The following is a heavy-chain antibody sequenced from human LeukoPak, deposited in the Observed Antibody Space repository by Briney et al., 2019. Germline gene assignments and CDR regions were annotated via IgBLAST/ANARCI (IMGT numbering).Heavy chain of an antibody. D-gene: IGHD2-2*01. Sequence: SETLSLTCAVYGGSFSGYCWSWIRQPPGKGLEWIGEINHSGSTNYNPSLKSRVTISVDTSKNQFSLKLSSVTAADTAVYYCARGGIVVVPAAPASSWFDPWGQGTLVTVSS. CDR1: GGSFSGYC. J-gene: IGHJ5*02. CDR3: ARGGIVVVPAAPASSWFDP. CDR2: INHSGST. V-gene: IGHV4-34*01.